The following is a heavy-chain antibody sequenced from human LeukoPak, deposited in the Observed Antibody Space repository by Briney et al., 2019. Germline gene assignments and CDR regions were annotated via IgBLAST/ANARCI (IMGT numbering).Heavy chain of an antibody. CDR2: ISGDGGST. Sequence: GGSLRLSCAASGFSFDDYAMHWVRQASGKGLEWVSLISGDGGSTYYADAVKGRFTISRDNSKNSLYLQMNSLRNEDTALYYCAKSRNSIGAAGTPGSAFDIWGQGTLVTVSS. CDR1: GFSFDDYA. D-gene: IGHD6-13*01. J-gene: IGHJ4*02. CDR3: AKSRNSIGAAGTPGSAFDI. V-gene: IGHV3-43*02.